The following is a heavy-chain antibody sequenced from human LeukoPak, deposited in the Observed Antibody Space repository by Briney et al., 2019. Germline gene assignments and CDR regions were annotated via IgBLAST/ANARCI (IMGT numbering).Heavy chain of an antibody. D-gene: IGHD2-15*01. V-gene: IGHV1-18*04. CDR1: GYTFTSYG. J-gene: IGHJ5*02. Sequence: ASVTVSCKASGYTFTSYGISWVRQAPGQGLEWMGWISAYNGNTNYGQKLQGRVTMTTDTSTSTAYMELRSLRSDDTAVYYCARDRSQHCSGGSCYSGSVGWFDPWGQGTLVTVSS. CDR3: ARDRSQHCSGGSCYSGSVGWFDP. CDR2: ISAYNGNT.